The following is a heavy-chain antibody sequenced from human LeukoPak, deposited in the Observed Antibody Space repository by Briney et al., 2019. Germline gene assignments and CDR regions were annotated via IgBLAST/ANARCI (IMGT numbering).Heavy chain of an antibody. CDR3: VRHNYGYDY. Sequence: GGSLRLSCAASGFTFNTYWMHWVRQAPGEGPVWVAHILNDGGSTSYADSVKGRFIISRDNAKNTLSLQMNSLRAEDTAVYYCVRHNYGYDYWGQGTPVTVSS. CDR2: ILNDGGST. V-gene: IGHV3-74*01. D-gene: IGHD5-18*01. J-gene: IGHJ4*02. CDR1: GFTFNTYW.